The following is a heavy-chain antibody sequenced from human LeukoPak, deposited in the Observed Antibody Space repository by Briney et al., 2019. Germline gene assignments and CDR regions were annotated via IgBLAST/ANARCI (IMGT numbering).Heavy chain of an antibody. CDR1: GFTFSSSA. CDR2: ISGSGGST. CDR3: AKSQLVVVITTSAFDI. Sequence: GGSLRLSCAASGFTFSSSAMTWVRQAPGKGLEWVSAISGSGGSTYYADSVKGRFTISRDNSKNTLYLQMNSLRAEDTAVYYCAKSQLVVVITTSAFDIWGQGTMVTVSS. J-gene: IGHJ3*02. D-gene: IGHD3-22*01. V-gene: IGHV3-23*01.